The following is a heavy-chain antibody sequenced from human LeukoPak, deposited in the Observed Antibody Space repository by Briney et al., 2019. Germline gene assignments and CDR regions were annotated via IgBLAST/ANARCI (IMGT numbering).Heavy chain of an antibody. CDR3: AKGNYYDSSGCFDY. CDR2: ISGSGGRT. J-gene: IGHJ4*02. D-gene: IGHD3-22*01. CDR1: GFTFSSYA. Sequence: QSGGSLRLSCAASGFTFSSYAMSWVRQAPGKGLEWVSAISGSGGRTYYADSVKGRFTISRDNSKNTLYLQMNSLRAEDTAVYYCAKGNYYDSSGCFDYWGQGTLVTVSS. V-gene: IGHV3-23*01.